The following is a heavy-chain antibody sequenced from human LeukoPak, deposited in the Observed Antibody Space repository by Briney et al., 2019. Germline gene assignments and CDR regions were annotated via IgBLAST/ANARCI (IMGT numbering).Heavy chain of an antibody. V-gene: IGHV3-23*01. CDR1: GFTFSSYA. CDR2: ITSSGAAT. Sequence: GGSLGLSCAASGFTFSSYAMSWVRQAPGKGLEWVSSITSSGAATYYADSVKGRFTISRDNSDNTLYLQMNSLRAEGTAVYYCAKDRPNYYGSNGHYYKLNGDCWGQGTLVTVSS. CDR3: AKDRPNYYGSNGHYYKLNGDC. D-gene: IGHD3-22*01. J-gene: IGHJ4*02.